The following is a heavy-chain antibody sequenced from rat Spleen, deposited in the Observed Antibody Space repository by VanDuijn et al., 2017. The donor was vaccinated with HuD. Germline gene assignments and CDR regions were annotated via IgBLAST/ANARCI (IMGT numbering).Heavy chain of an antibody. Sequence: QVQLKESGPGLVQPSQTLSLTCTVSGLSLTSNSVSWIRQPPGKGLAWVGVKWSNGGTDYNSAIKSRLSISRDTSKSQVFLKMNSLQTEDTATYYCAREDTTVVTSFDYWGQGVMVTVSS. CDR1: GLSLTSNS. V-gene: IGHV2-47*01. CDR2: KWSNGGT. CDR3: AREDTTVVTSFDY. J-gene: IGHJ2*01. D-gene: IGHD1-1*01.